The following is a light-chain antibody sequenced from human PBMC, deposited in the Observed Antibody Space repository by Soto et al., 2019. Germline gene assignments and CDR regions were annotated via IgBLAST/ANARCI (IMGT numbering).Light chain of an antibody. V-gene: IGKV1-39*01. CDR1: QVIISY. Sequence: DIPMTQSPSSLSASVGDRVTITCRSSQVIISYVSWYQQKPGKVPEVLIYGASSLQGGVPSRFTGSGYGTDFTLTISSLQPEDSASYYCQQVYSFPHTFGQGTKVEV. J-gene: IGKJ2*01. CDR2: GAS. CDR3: QQVYSFPHT.